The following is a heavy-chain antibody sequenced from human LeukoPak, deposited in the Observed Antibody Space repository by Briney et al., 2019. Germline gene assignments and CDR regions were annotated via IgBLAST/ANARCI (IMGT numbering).Heavy chain of an antibody. CDR3: ARDHSPITMVRGVIIGYY. Sequence: ASVKVSCKASGYTFTGYYMHWVRQAPGQGLEWMGWINPNSGGTNDAQKFQGRVTMTRDTSISTAYMELSRLRSDDTAVYYCARDHSPITMVRGVIIGYYWGQGTLVTVSS. J-gene: IGHJ4*02. CDR2: INPNSGGT. CDR1: GYTFTGYY. D-gene: IGHD3-10*01. V-gene: IGHV1-2*02.